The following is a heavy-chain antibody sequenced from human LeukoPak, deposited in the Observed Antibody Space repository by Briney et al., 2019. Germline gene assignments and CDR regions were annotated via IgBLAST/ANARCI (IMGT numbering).Heavy chain of an antibody. CDR3: ARAAVQYYYDSSGNYYFDY. Sequence: SVKVSCKASGGTFSSYAISWVRQAPGQGLEWMGRIIPILGIANYAQKFQGRVTITADKSTSTAYMELSSLRSEDTAVYYCARAAVQYYYDSSGNYYFDYWGQGALVTVSS. CDR2: IIPILGIA. D-gene: IGHD3-22*01. V-gene: IGHV1-69*04. CDR1: GGTFSSYA. J-gene: IGHJ4*02.